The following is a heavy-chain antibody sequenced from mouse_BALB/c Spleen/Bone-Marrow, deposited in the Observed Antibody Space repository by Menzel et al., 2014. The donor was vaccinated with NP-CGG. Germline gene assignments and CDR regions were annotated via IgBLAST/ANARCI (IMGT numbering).Heavy chain of an antibody. V-gene: IGHV5-6-4*01. CDR1: GFTFSSYT. Sequence: EVKLVESGGGLVKPGGSLKLSCAASGFTFSSYTMSWVRQTPEKRLEWVATISSGGSYTYYPDSVKGRFTISRDNAKNTLYLQMSSQKTEDTAKYFCIRYRRSTGLTSNYFDYWGQGTTLTVSS. CDR2: ISSGGSYT. CDR3: IRYRRSTGLTSNYFDY. J-gene: IGHJ2*01. D-gene: IGHD4-1*01.